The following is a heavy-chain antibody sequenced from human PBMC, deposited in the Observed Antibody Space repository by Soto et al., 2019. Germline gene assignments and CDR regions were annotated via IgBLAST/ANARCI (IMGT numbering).Heavy chain of an antibody. CDR3: ATAARLLDY. J-gene: IGHJ4*02. CDR2: LSASAGGT. V-gene: IGHV3-23*01. Sequence: GGSLRLSCAASGFTFISYAMSWVCQAPGKGLEWVSSLSASAGGTYYAESVKGRFTISRDNSKNTLYLQMNSLRADDTAVYYCATAARLLDYWGQGALVTVSS. CDR1: GFTFISYA. D-gene: IGHD6-25*01.